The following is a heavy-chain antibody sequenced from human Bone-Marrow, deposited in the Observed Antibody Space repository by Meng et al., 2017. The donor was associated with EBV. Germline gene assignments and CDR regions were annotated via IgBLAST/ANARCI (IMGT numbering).Heavy chain of an antibody. J-gene: IGHJ5*02. D-gene: IGHD6-19*01. CDR1: EYTFTSYY. CDR2: INPSGGST. Sequence: VQMVQARAEVKTPGASVKFSCKASEYTFTSYYMHWVRQAPGQGLEWMGIINPSGGSTSYAQKFQGRVTMTRDTSTSTVYMELSSLRSEDTAVYYCARVSIAVAGIGPWGQGTLVTVSS. V-gene: IGHV1-46*01. CDR3: ARVSIAVAGIGP.